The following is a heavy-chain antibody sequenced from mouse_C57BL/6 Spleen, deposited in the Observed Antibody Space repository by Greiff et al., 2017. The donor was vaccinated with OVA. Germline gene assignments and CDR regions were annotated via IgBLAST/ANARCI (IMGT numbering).Heavy chain of an antibody. J-gene: IGHJ4*01. CDR3: ARHGVFTTEEAMDY. D-gene: IGHD1-1*01. CDR2: ISSGGSYT. Sequence: EVKLMESGGDLVKPGGSLKLSCAASGFTFSSYGMSWVRQTPDKRLEWVATISSGGSYTYYPDSVKGRFTISRDNAKNTLYLQMSSLKSEDTAMYYCARHGVFTTEEAMDYWGQGTSVTVSS. CDR1: GFTFSSYG. V-gene: IGHV5-6*01.